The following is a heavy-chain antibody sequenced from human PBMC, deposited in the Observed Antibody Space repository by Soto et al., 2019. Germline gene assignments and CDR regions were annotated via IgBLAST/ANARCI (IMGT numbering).Heavy chain of an antibody. CDR2: ISGNGEVI. CDR3: ARDVDADFRTDFDY. CDR1: GFTFSDYY. J-gene: IGHJ4*02. V-gene: IGHV3-11*01. Sequence: PGGSLRLSCAASGFTFSDYYIHWIRRAPGKGLEWISYISGNGEVIQYAASARRRFTISRDNAENSVYLEMESLRDEDTALYYCARDVDADFRTDFDYWGRGTLVTVSS. D-gene: IGHD4-17*01.